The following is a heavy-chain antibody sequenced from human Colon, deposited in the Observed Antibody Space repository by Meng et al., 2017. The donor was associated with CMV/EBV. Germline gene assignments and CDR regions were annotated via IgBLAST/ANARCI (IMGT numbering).Heavy chain of an antibody. CDR1: GGSVSSNTYY. CDR2: VYQSGST. Sequence: SETLSLTCSVSGGSVSSNTYYWGWIRQPPGKGLEWIGSVYQSGSTFYNPSLTRRVTISVDTSKNQFSLKLTSVTAADTAVYFCARRTTDGYDTVRAFDIWGQGTMVTVSS. D-gene: IGHD5-12*01. V-gene: IGHV4-39*07. J-gene: IGHJ3*02. CDR3: ARRTTDGYDTVRAFDI.